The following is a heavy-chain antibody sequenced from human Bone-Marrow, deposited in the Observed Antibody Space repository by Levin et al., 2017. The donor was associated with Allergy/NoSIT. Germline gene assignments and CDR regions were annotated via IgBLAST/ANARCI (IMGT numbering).Heavy chain of an antibody. CDR2: TWSDGKNT. V-gene: IGHV3-33*01. D-gene: IGHD2-2*01. CDR1: GFTLSTYD. J-gene: IGHJ3*02. Sequence: GESLKISCVVSGFTLSTYDIHWVRQAPGKGLEWVGRTWSDGKNTDYGDSVKGRFTISRDNSKDTVYLQMNNVRAEDTAAYYCARDEAAMAGAFDIWGQGTMVTVSS. CDR3: ARDEAAMAGAFDI.